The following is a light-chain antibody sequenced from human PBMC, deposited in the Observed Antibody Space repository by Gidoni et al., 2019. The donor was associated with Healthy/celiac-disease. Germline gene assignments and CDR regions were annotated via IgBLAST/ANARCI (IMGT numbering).Light chain of an antibody. CDR1: QSVSSN. V-gene: IGKV3-15*01. CDR3: QQYNNWPRT. CDR2: GAS. J-gene: IGKJ1*01. Sequence: EIGMTQSPATLSVSPGERATRSCRASQSVSSNLAWYQQKPGQAPRLLIYGASTRATGIPARFSGSGSGTEFTLTIRSLQSEAFAVYSCQQYNNWPRTFGQGTKVEIK.